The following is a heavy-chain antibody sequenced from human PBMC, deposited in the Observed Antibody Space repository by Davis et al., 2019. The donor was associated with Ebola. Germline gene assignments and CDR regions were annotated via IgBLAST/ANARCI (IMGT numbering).Heavy chain of an antibody. Sequence: ASVKVSCKASGYTFTSYDINWVRQATGQGLEWMGWMNPNSGNTGYAQKFQGRVTMTRNTSISTAYMELSSLRSEDTAVYYCARAWGSAYQRNFDYWGQGTLVTVSS. D-gene: IGHD3-16*01. J-gene: IGHJ4*02. CDR2: MNPNSGNT. V-gene: IGHV1-8*01. CDR3: ARAWGSAYQRNFDY. CDR1: GYTFTSYD.